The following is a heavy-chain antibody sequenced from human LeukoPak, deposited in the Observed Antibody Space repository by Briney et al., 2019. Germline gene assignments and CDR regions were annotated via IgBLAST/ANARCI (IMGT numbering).Heavy chain of an antibody. V-gene: IGHV3-23*01. CDR1: GFTFSSYA. J-gene: IGHJ4*02. CDR2: ISGSGGST. D-gene: IGHD3-3*01. Sequence: GGSLRLSCAASGFTFSSYAMSWVRQAPGKGLEWVSAISGSGGSTYYADSVKGRFTISRDNSKNTLYLQMNSLRAEDTAVYYCAKVQGLRFLEWLSYFDYWGQGTLVTVSS. CDR3: AKVQGLRFLEWLSYFDY.